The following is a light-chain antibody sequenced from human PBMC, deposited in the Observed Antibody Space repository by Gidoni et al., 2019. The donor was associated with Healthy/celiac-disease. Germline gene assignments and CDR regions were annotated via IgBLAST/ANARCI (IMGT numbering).Light chain of an antibody. CDR1: QSLLHSNGYNY. Sequence: DIVMTQSPLSLPVTPGEPASISCRSSQSLLHSNGYNYLDWYLQKPGQSPQLLIYLGSNRASGVPDRLSGSGSGTDFTLKISRGEAEDVGVYYCMQALQTPWTFGQGTKVESK. CDR2: LGS. V-gene: IGKV2-28*01. J-gene: IGKJ1*01. CDR3: MQALQTPWT.